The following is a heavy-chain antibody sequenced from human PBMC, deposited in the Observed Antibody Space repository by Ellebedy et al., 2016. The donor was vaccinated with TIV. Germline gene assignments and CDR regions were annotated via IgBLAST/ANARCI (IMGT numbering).Heavy chain of an antibody. CDR1: GYTFTGYY. D-gene: IGHD2-21*02. Sequence: AASVKVSCKASGYTFTGYYMHWVRQAPGQGLEWMGRIIPILGIANYAQKFQGRVTITADKSTSTAYMELSSLRSEDTAVYYCARDIVVVTAIHVYFDYWGQGTLVTVSS. J-gene: IGHJ4*02. CDR2: IIPILGIA. CDR3: ARDIVVVTAIHVYFDY. V-gene: IGHV1-69*04.